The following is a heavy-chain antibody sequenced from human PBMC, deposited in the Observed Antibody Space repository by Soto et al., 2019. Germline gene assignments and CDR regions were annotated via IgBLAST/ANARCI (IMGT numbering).Heavy chain of an antibody. D-gene: IGHD3-22*01. CDR2: IDPSDSYT. Sequence: GESLKISCKGSGYSFTSYWISWVRQMPGKGLEWMGRIDPSDSYTNYSPSFQGHVTISADKSISTAYLQWSSLKASDTAMYYCARHNSSGYPNYYYYGMDVWGQGTTVTVS. CDR3: ARHNSSGYPNYYYYGMDV. CDR1: GYSFTSYW. V-gene: IGHV5-10-1*01. J-gene: IGHJ6*02.